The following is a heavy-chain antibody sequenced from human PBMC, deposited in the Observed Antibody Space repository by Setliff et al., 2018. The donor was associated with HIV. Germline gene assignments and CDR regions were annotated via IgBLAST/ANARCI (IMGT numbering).Heavy chain of an antibody. CDR3: ARGGGSSAPDAFDI. J-gene: IGHJ3*02. V-gene: IGHV1-2*04. CDR1: RYTFTGYY. Sequence: ASVKVSCKASRYTFTGYYIHWVRQAPGEGLEWMGWINPDTGDTNYAQKFQGWVTMTRDTSISTAYMELSRLRSDDTALYYCARGGGSSAPDAFDIWGQGTMVTVSS. CDR2: INPDTGDT. D-gene: IGHD1-26*01.